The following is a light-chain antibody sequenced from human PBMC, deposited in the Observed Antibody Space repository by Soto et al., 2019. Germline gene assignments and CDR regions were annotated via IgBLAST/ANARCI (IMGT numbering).Light chain of an antibody. Sequence: EIVLTQSPATLSLSPGEIATLSCRASQSVNTYLAWYQQRPGQAPRLLMYDESNKATGIPARFSGRGSGKDFTLTIYSLEPEDFAVYYCQRRSNWPLTFGGGIKVEIK. V-gene: IGKV3-11*01. CDR2: DES. J-gene: IGKJ4*01. CDR1: QSVNTY. CDR3: QRRSNWPLT.